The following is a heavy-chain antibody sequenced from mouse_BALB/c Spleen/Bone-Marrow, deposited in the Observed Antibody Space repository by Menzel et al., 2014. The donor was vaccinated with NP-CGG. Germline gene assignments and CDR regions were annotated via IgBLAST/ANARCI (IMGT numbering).Heavy chain of an antibody. D-gene: IGHD2-14*01. J-gene: IGHJ3*01. V-gene: IGHV5-4*02. CDR1: GFSFSDHY. CDR3: ARDGDYRYAWFSY. Sequence: DVHLVESGGRLVKPGGPLKLSCAASGFSFSDHYMYWVRQTPEKRLEWVATISDGGGHTYYSDSVKGRFTISRDNAKNNLYLQMSSLKSEDTAMYHCARDGDYRYAWFSYWGQGTPVTVSA. CDR2: ISDGGGHT.